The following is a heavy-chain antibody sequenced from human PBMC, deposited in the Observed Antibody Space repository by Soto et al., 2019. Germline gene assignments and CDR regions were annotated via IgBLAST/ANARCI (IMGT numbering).Heavy chain of an antibody. Sequence: EVKLVESGGGLVQTGGSLRLSCAASGFTLSDRYMDWVRQAPGKGLEWVGRVRNKANSYTTEYAASGKGRCPISSANSKYYLYLQMNRMNTGDTAVYYYSRAGWNSSSGYEYAFDNWGQGTMVTVSS. J-gene: IGHJ3*02. CDR2: VRNKANSYTT. CDR3: SRAGWNSSSGYEYAFDN. CDR1: GFTLSDRY. V-gene: IGHV3-72*01. D-gene: IGHD6-13*01.